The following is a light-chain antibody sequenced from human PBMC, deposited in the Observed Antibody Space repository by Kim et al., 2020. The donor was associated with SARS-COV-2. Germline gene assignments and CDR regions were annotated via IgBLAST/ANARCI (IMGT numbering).Light chain of an antibody. CDR3: QQRSNWPPT. V-gene: IGKV3-11*01. J-gene: IGKJ4*01. CDR1: QSVSSY. CDR2: DAS. Sequence: EIVLTQSPATLSLSPGERATLSCRASQSVSSYLAWYQQKPGQAPRFLMYDASNRATGIPARFSGSGSGTDFTLTISSLEPEDFAVYYCQQRSNWPPTFGGGNKVDIK.